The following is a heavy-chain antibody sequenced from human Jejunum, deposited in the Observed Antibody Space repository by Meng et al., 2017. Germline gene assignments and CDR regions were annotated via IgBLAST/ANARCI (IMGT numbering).Heavy chain of an antibody. J-gene: IGHJ4*02. CDR2: INDSGST. V-gene: IGHV4-34*01. D-gene: IGHD4-11*01. CDR1: GGSISDYY. Sequence: QVQLQQWGAGLLKPSETLSLTCAVYGGSISDYYWTWIRQPPGKGLEWIGEINDSGSTNYNPSLKSRVTISVDTSKSQFYLRVSSVTAADTAVYYCARGNEYSNYGADFWGQGTLVTVSS. CDR3: ARGNEYSNYGADF.